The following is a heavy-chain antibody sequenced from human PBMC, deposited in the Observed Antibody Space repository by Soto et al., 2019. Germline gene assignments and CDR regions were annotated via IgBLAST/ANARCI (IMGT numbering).Heavy chain of an antibody. CDR3: ASSRITMVPYGMDV. CDR1: GYTFTSYA. D-gene: IGHD3-10*01. Sequence: ASVKVSCKASGYTFTSYAMHWVREAPGQRLEWMGWINAGNGNTKYSQKFQGRVTITRDTSASTAYMELSSLRSEDTAVYYCASSRITMVPYGMDVWGQGTTVTVSS. CDR2: INAGNGNT. J-gene: IGHJ6*02. V-gene: IGHV1-3*01.